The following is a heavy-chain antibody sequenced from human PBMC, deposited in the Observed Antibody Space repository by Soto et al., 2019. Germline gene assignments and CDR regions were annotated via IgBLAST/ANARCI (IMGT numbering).Heavy chain of an antibody. D-gene: IGHD3-10*01. Sequence: EVQLLESGGGLVQPGGSLRLSCAASGFTFSSYAMSWVRQAPGKGLEWVSAISGSGGSTYYADSVKGRFTISRDNSKNTLYLQMNSLRAEDTAVYYRAKLGRYYGSGSSHFDYWGQGTLVTVSS. CDR3: AKLGRYYGSGSSHFDY. V-gene: IGHV3-23*01. CDR2: ISGSGGST. CDR1: GFTFSSYA. J-gene: IGHJ4*02.